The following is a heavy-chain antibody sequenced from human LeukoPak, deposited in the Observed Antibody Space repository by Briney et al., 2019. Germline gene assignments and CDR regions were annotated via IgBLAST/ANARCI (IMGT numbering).Heavy chain of an antibody. Sequence: PSETLSLTCAVYGGSFSGYYWSWIRQPPGKGLEWIGEINHSGSTNYNPSLKSRVTISVDTSKNQFSLKLSSVTAADTAVYYCARGDRYCSGGSCYSVPFDYWGQGTLVTVSS. D-gene: IGHD2-15*01. CDR1: GGSFSGYY. V-gene: IGHV4-34*01. J-gene: IGHJ4*02. CDR3: ARGDRYCSGGSCYSVPFDY. CDR2: INHSGST.